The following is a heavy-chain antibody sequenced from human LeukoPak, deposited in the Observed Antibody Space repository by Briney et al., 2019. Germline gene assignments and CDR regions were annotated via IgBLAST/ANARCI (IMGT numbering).Heavy chain of an antibody. CDR3: ARRPAPITMVRGAFDY. CDR1: GGSFSGYY. Sequence: SETLSLACAVYGGSFSGYYWSWIRQPPGKGLEWIGEINHSGSTNYNPSLKSRVTISVDTSKNQFSLKLSSVTAAGTAVYYCARRPAPITMVRGAFDYWGQGTLVTVSS. J-gene: IGHJ4*02. V-gene: IGHV4-34*01. CDR2: INHSGST. D-gene: IGHD3-10*01.